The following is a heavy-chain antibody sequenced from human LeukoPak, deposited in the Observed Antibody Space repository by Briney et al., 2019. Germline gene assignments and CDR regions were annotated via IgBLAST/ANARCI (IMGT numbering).Heavy chain of an antibody. J-gene: IGHJ3*02. CDR1: GFTFSSYW. CDR3: ARVGGGSGSYSPENFDI. V-gene: IGHV3-74*01. CDR2: INSDGSST. D-gene: IGHD3-10*01. Sequence: PGGSLRLSCAASGFTFSSYWMHWVRQAPGKGLVWVSRINSDGSSTSYADSVKGRFTISRDNAKNTLYLQMNSLRAEDTAVYYCARVGGGSGSYSPENFDIWGQGTMVTVSS.